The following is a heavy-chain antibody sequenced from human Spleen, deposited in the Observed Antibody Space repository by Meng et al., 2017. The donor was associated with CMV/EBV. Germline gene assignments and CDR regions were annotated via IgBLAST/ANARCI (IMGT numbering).Heavy chain of an antibody. CDR1: GFTFNNSW. J-gene: IGHJ4*02. CDR2: IDSDGVNR. V-gene: IGHV3-74*01. CDR3: ARDLGYRYGRPLDS. D-gene: IGHD5-18*01. Sequence: GESLKISCAASGFTFNNSWMHWVRQAPGKGLMWVSHIDSDGVNRRYADSVKGRFTVFRDNAKNTLFLQMNSLRAEDTAVYSCARDLGYRYGRPLDSWGQGTLVTVSS.